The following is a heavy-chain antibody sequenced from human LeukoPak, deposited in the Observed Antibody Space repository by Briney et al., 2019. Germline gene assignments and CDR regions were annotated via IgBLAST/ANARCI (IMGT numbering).Heavy chain of an antibody. CDR1: GYTFTSYG. Sequence: GASVKVSCKASGYTFTSYGISWVRQAPGQGLEWMGWISAYNGNTNYAQKLQGRVTMTTDTSTSTAYMELRSLRSDDTAVYYCAREEHHYDSSGYFSNYFDYWGQGTLVTVSS. CDR3: AREEHHYDSSGYFSNYFDY. V-gene: IGHV1-18*01. D-gene: IGHD3-22*01. J-gene: IGHJ4*02. CDR2: ISAYNGNT.